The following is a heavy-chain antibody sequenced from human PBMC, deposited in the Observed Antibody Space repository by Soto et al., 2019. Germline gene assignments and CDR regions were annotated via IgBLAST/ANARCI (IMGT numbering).Heavy chain of an antibody. CDR1: GGSISSYY. V-gene: IGHV4-59*01. Sequence: PSETLSLTCTVSGGSISSYYWSWIRQPPGKGLEWIGYIYYSGSTNYNPSLKSRVTISVGTSKNQFSLKLSSVTAADTAVYYCARSDDIVVVVAAPHFDYWGQGTLVTVSS. J-gene: IGHJ4*02. CDR2: IYYSGST. CDR3: ARSDDIVVVVAAPHFDY. D-gene: IGHD2-15*01.